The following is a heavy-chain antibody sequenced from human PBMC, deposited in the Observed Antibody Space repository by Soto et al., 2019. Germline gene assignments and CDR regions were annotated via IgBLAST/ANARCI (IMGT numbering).Heavy chain of an antibody. Sequence: SETLSLTCAVYGGSFIGYYWILIRQPPGKGLEWIGEINHSGSTNYNPSLKSRVTISVDTSKNQFSLKLSSVTAADTAVYYCARWYSSSWYSDYWGQGTLVTVSS. CDR3: ARWYSSSWYSDY. J-gene: IGHJ4*02. CDR1: GGSFIGYY. CDR2: INHSGST. D-gene: IGHD6-13*01. V-gene: IGHV4-34*01.